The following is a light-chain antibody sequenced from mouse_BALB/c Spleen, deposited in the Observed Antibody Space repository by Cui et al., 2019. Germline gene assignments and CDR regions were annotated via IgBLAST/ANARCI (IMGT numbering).Light chain of an antibody. V-gene: IGKV4-86*01. CDR2: EIS. CDR3: QQWNYTLWT. J-gene: IGKJ1*01. CDR1: SRVSY. Sequence: DIILTPSPAITAASLGQKVTITCSDSSRVSYMHWDQQKSWTSAKPWIDEISKLASGVPARFSGSGSGTSYSLTISSMEAEDAAIYYCQQWNYTLWTFGGGTKLEIK.